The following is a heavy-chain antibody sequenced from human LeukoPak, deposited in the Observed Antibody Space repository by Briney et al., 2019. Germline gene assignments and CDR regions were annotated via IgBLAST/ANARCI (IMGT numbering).Heavy chain of an antibody. D-gene: IGHD2-15*01. Sequence: ASVKVSCKASGGTFSSYAISWVRQAPGQGLEWMGGIIPIFGTANYAQKFQGRVTITADESTSTAYMELSSLRSEDTAVYYCARDRCSGGSCINWFDPWGQGTLVTVSS. J-gene: IGHJ5*02. V-gene: IGHV1-69*13. CDR1: GGTFSSYA. CDR3: ARDRCSGGSCINWFDP. CDR2: IIPIFGTA.